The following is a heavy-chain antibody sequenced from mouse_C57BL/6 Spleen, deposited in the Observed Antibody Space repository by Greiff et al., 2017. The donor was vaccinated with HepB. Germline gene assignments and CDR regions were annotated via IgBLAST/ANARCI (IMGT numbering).Heavy chain of an antibody. CDR3: TAPYAMDY. Sequence: DVMLVESGGGLVQPGGSMKLSCVASGFTFSNYWMNWVRQSPEKGLEWVAQIRLKSDNYATHYAESVKGRFTISRDDSKSSVYLQMNNLRAEDTGIYYCTAPYAMDYWGQGTSVTVSS. J-gene: IGHJ4*01. CDR2: IRLKSDNYAT. V-gene: IGHV6-3*01. CDR1: GFTFSNYW.